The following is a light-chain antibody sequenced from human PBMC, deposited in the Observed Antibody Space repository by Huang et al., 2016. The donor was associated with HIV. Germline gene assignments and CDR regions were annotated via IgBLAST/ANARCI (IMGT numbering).Light chain of an antibody. Sequence: EIVLTQSPATLSLSPGERATLSCRASQSVSSPLAWYQQKPGQAPRRLIYEAFNRAAGIPARFSGSGSGTDVTITISSLEPEDFAVYYCQQRSNWPPLFTFGPGTRVDIK. CDR3: QQRSNWPPLFT. CDR1: QSVSSP. J-gene: IGKJ3*01. CDR2: EAF. V-gene: IGKV3-11*01.